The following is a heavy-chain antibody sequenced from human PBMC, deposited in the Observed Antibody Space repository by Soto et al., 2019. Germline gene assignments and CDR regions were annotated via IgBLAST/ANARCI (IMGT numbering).Heavy chain of an antibody. D-gene: IGHD2-8*02. J-gene: IGHJ6*02. CDR1: GYSFTSYG. V-gene: IGHV1-18*01. Sequence: ASVKVSCKASGYSFTSYGIAWVRQAPGQGPEWMGWISPHNGRTNYAENVKGRVVMTTDISTNTIFLELRSLRSDDTAMYYCGRCRTDSYAMNVWGQGPTVTVSS. CDR3: GRCRTDSYAMNV. CDR2: ISPHNGRT.